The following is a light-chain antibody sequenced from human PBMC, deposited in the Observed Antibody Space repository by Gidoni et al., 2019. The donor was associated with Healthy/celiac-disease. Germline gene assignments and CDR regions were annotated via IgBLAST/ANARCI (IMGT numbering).Light chain of an antibody. V-gene: IGLV1-44*01. J-gene: IGLJ2*01. Sequence: QSVLTQPPSASGNPVQRVTSSCSGSRPNIGSNTLNWYQQLPGTAPKLLIYSNNQRPSGVPDRFSGSKSGTSASLAISGLQSEDEADYYCAAWDDSLNGHVVFGGGTKLTVL. CDR3: AAWDDSLNGHVV. CDR2: SNN. CDR1: RPNIGSNT.